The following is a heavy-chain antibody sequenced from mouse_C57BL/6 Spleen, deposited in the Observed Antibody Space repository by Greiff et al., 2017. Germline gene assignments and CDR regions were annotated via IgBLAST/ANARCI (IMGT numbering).Heavy chain of an antibody. Sequence: VKQRPGQGLEWIGWIFPGSGSTYYNEKFKGKATLTVDKSSSTAYMLLSSLTSEDSAVYFCASQLFYAMDYWGQGTSVTVSS. CDR2: IFPGSGST. V-gene: IGHV1-75*01. CDR3: ASQLFYAMDY. J-gene: IGHJ4*01. D-gene: IGHD4-1*02.